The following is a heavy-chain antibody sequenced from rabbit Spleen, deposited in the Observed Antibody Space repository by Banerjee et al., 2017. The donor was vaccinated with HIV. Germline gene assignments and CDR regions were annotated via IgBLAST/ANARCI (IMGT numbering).Heavy chain of an antibody. D-gene: IGHD2-1*01. Sequence: QSLEESGGGLVQPEGSLTLTCTASGFTISSSSYMCWVRQAPGKGLECIACIYADFSGSTYYASWAKGRFTISKTSSTTVTLQMTSLTAADTATYFCARGSATMTMVITGYYLGLWGPGTLVTVS. V-gene: IGHV1S40*01. CDR1: GFTISSSSY. CDR2: IYADFSGST. J-gene: IGHJ4*01. CDR3: ARGSATMTMVITGYYLGL.